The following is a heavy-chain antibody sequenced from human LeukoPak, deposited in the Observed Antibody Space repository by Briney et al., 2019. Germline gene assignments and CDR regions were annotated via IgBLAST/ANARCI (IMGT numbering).Heavy chain of an antibody. D-gene: IGHD3-3*01. Sequence: KFQGRVTITRDTSAGTAYMELSSLRSEDTAVYYCARGYLTIFGVVIAYFDYWGQGTLVTVSS. J-gene: IGHJ4*02. V-gene: IGHV1-3*01. CDR3: ARGYLTIFGVVIAYFDY.